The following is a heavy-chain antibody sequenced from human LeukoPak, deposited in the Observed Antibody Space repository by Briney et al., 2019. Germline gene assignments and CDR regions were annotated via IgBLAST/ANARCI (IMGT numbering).Heavy chain of an antibody. V-gene: IGHV3-23*01. CDR3: AKDDAWLQFGE. D-gene: IGHD3-10*01. CDR2: ISPRGDIT. CDR1: GLTFSNYD. Sequence: GGSLRLSCAASGLTFSNYDMNWVRQAPGKGLEWVSGISPRGDITYYADSVKGRFTISRDNSKNTLYLEVISLTAEDTAVYYCAKDDAWLQFGEWSQGTLVTVSS. J-gene: IGHJ4*02.